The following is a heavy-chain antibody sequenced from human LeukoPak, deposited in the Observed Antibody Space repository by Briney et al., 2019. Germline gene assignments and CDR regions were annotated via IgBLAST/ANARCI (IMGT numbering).Heavy chain of an antibody. CDR1: GDSISNRNYY. CDR3: ARLATGATVDN. CDR2: IYYSGST. J-gene: IGHJ4*02. V-gene: IGHV4-39*01. Sequence: SETLSLICTASGDSISNRNYYWAWIRQPPGKGLEWIGSIYYSGSTYYNPPLKSRVMISVDTSKNQFSVNLNSVTAADTAVYYCARLATGATVDNWGQGTLVTVSS. D-gene: IGHD1-26*01.